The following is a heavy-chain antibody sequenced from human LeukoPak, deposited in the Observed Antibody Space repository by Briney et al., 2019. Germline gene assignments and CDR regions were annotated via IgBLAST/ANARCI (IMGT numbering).Heavy chain of an antibody. D-gene: IGHD2-8*01. J-gene: IGHJ4*02. Sequence: TGGSLRLSCAASGFTFSNAWMSWVRQAPGKGREWVGRIKSKSYGATTDYAAPVKGRFTISRDDSKNTLYLQMNSLKTEDTAVYYCATDNGGESGFDYWGQGTLVTVSS. V-gene: IGHV3-15*05. CDR3: ATDNGGESGFDY. CDR2: IKSKSYGATT. CDR1: GFTFSNAW.